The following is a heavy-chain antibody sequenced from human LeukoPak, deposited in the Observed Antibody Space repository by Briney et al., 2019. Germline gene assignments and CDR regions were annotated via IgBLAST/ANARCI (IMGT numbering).Heavy chain of an antibody. Sequence: PGGSLRLSCAASGFTFSSYAMHWVRQAPGKGLEWVAVISYDGSNKYYADSVKGRFTISRDNSKNTLYLQMNSLRAEDTAVYYCARDPRGTTVTTFAFDIWGQGTMVTVSS. V-gene: IGHV3-30-3*01. CDR3: ARDPRGTTVTTFAFDI. J-gene: IGHJ3*02. CDR1: GFTFSSYA. D-gene: IGHD4-17*01. CDR2: ISYDGSNK.